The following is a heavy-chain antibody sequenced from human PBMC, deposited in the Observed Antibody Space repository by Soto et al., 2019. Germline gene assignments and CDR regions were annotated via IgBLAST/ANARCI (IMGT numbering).Heavy chain of an antibody. D-gene: IGHD3-3*01. Sequence: ASVKVSCKASGYTFTGYYMHWVRQAPGQGLEWMGWINPNSGGTNYAQKFQGWVTMTRDTSISTAYMELSRLRSDDTDVYYCARGAAPNYDFWSGYYSDYYYYGMDVWGQGTTVTVSS. CDR2: INPNSGGT. V-gene: IGHV1-2*04. CDR3: ARGAAPNYDFWSGYYSDYYYYGMDV. CDR1: GYTFTGYY. J-gene: IGHJ6*02.